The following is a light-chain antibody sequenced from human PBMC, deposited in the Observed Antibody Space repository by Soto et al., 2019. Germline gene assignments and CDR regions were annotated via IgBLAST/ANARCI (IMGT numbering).Light chain of an antibody. Sequence: EFVMTKSPATLAVSNGGGATFSXSASPGIGVTLAWDQHEPGXTPRXXXADXATRATGVPTRFSGSRSGEEFTPTINSLQSSDFSVYYFQPYNKWPRTFGGGTKVEI. V-gene: IGKV3-15*01. CDR2: DXA. J-gene: IGKJ4*02. CDR3: QPYNKWPRT. CDR1: PGIGVT.